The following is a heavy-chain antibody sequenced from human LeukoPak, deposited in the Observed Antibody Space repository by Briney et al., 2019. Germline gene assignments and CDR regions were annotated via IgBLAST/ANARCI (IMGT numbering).Heavy chain of an antibody. Sequence: GGSLRLSCAASGFTFSGYGMSWVRQAPGKGLKWVSAISGSGGSTYYADSVKGRITISRDNSKNTLYLQMNSLRAEDTAVYYCAKDKYYYDSSAYFDYWGQGTLVTVSS. J-gene: IGHJ4*02. D-gene: IGHD3-22*01. CDR2: ISGSGGST. CDR3: AKDKYYYDSSAYFDY. V-gene: IGHV3-23*01. CDR1: GFTFSGYG.